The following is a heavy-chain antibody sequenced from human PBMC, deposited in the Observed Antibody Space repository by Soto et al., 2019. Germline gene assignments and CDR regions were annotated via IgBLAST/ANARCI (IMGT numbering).Heavy chain of an antibody. Sequence: ASVKVSCKASGGTFSSYAISWVRQAPGQGLEWMGGIILIFGTANYAQKFQGRVTITADESKSTAYMELSSLRSEDTAVYYCARDSNYYGSGRQASWFDPWGQGTLVTVSS. CDR3: ARDSNYYGSGRQASWFDP. CDR1: GGTFSSYA. J-gene: IGHJ5*02. V-gene: IGHV1-69*13. CDR2: IILIFGTA. D-gene: IGHD3-10*01.